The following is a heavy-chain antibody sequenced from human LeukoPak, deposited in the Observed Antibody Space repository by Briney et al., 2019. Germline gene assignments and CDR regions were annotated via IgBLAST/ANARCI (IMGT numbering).Heavy chain of an antibody. V-gene: IGHV1-2*02. CDR2: INPNSGGT. Sequence: ASVKVSCKASGYTFTGYYMHWVRQAPGQGLEWMGWINPNSGGTNYAQKFQGRVTMTSDTSISTAYMELSRLRSDDTAVYYCARDLVTIFGVVTPYFDYWGQGTLVTVSS. CDR1: GYTFTGYY. CDR3: ARDLVTIFGVVTPYFDY. D-gene: IGHD3-3*01. J-gene: IGHJ4*02.